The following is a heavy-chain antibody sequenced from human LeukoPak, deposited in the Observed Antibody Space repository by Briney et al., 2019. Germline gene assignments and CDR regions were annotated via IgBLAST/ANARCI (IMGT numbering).Heavy chain of an antibody. CDR2: INSDGTIT. Sequence: XMHWVRQAPXXXLGWLSRINSDGTITSYADSLEGRFTISRDNAKNTVYLQMNSLRAEDTAVYYCARPGVGFDYWGQGALVTVSS. V-gene: IGHV3-74*01. J-gene: IGHJ4*02. CDR3: ARPGVGFDY. CDR1: X.